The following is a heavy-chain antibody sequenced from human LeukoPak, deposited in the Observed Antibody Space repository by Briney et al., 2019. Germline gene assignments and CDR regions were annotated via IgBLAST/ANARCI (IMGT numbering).Heavy chain of an antibody. V-gene: IGHV6-1*01. Sequence: SQTLSLTCAISGDSVSRNTAGWSWIRQSPSRGLEWLGRTYYRSRWYSDFAPSLRNRITINPDTSKNEFSLQLNSVTPEDTAVYCARGGLISLANTPLGAFDIWGQGTMVSVSS. CDR1: GDSVSRNTAG. CDR3: ARGGLISLANTPLGAFDI. D-gene: IGHD3/OR15-3a*01. CDR2: TYYRSRWYS. J-gene: IGHJ3*02.